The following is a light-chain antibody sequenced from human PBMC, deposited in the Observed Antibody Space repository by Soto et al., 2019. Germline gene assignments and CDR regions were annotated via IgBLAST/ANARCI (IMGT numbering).Light chain of an antibody. Sequence: EIVFTQSPGTLSLSPGARATLSCRASQRVSNNEIAWYQQKPGQAHRLLIYTASNRVTGIPDRISGIVSGTDGTITISRLEPEDGEVDEGQQNGGSPVTFGQGTRLEIK. J-gene: IGKJ5*01. CDR3: QQNGGSPVT. V-gene: IGKV3-20*01. CDR1: QRVSNNE. CDR2: TAS.